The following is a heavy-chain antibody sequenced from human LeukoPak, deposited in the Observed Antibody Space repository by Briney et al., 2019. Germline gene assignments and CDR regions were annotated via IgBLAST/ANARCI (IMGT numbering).Heavy chain of an antibody. CDR1: GGSISSSHYY. CDR3: ARQISDYYYYYIDV. V-gene: IGHV4-39*01. Sequence: SETLSLTCTVSGGSISSSHYYWGWIRQTPGKGLEWVGTIYYSGTTYYNPSLESRATISEDTSKNQFSLTLRSVTAADTAVYYCARQISDYYYYYIDVWGKGTTVTVSS. J-gene: IGHJ6*03. CDR2: IYYSGTT. D-gene: IGHD3-10*01.